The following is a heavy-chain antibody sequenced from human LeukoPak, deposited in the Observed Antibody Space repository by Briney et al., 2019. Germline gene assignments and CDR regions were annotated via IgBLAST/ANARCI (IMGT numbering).Heavy chain of an antibody. CDR3: AREEGYSYGRYYYYYGMDV. Sequence: PGGSLRLSCAASGFTFTTYWMSWVRQAPGKGLEWVAVISYDGSNKYYADSVKGRFTISRDNSKNTLYLQMNSLRAEDTAVYYCAREEGYSYGRYYYYYGMDVWGQGTTVTVSS. D-gene: IGHD5-18*01. CDR1: GFTFTTYW. CDR2: ISYDGSNK. V-gene: IGHV3-30-3*01. J-gene: IGHJ6*02.